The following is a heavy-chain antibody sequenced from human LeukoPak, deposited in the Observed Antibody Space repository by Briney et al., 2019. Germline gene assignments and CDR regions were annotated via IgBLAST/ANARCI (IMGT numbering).Heavy chain of an antibody. Sequence: GGSLRLSCAASGFIFSSWWMIWFRRLPGKGLVSVSHINTDGSYIRYADSVKGRFTISRDNAKNTLYLQMNSLRPEDTGVYYCARDDYYGSGSFDYWGQGTLVTVSS. CDR3: ARDDYYGSGSFDY. D-gene: IGHD3-10*01. V-gene: IGHV3-74*01. CDR1: GFIFSSWW. CDR2: INTDGSYI. J-gene: IGHJ4*02.